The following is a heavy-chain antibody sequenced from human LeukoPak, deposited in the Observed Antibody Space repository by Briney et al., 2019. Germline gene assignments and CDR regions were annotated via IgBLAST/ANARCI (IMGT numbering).Heavy chain of an antibody. J-gene: IGHJ4*02. CDR2: ISYDGSNK. D-gene: IGHD4-17*01. Sequence: PGGSLRLSCAASGFTFSSYGMHWVRQAPGKGLEWVAVISYDGSNKYYADSVKGRFTISRDNSKNTLYLQLNSLRAEDTAVYYCAKKNGDYFDYWGQGTLVTVSS. CDR1: GFTFSSYG. CDR3: AKKNGDYFDY. V-gene: IGHV3-30*18.